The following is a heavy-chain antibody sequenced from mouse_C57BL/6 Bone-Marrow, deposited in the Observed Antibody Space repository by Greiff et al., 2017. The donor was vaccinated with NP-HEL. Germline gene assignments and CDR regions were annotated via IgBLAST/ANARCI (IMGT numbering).Heavy chain of an antibody. Sequence: EVKLMESGEGLVKPGGSLKLSCAASGFTFSSYAMSWVRQTPEKRLEWVAYISSGGDYIYYADTVKGRFTISRDNARNTLYLQMRSLKSEDTAMYYCTRDPLYYDYGYAMDYWGQGTSVTVSS. D-gene: IGHD2-4*01. CDR3: TRDPLYYDYGYAMDY. V-gene: IGHV5-9-1*02. CDR1: GFTFSSYA. CDR2: ISSGGDYI. J-gene: IGHJ4*01.